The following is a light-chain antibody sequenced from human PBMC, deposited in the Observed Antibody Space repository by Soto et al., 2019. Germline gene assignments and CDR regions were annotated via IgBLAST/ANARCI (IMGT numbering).Light chain of an antibody. Sequence: DIVMTQSPLSLSVTPGQPASISCKSSQSLLHSDGKTYLYWYLQKPGQPPHLLIHEVSNRFSGVPYWFSHSGSATEFLLKIRRVEAEDGGHHYLLQTRQVPLFSFGSANPVDIK. CDR3: LQTRQVPLFS. CDR1: QSLLHSDGKTY. V-gene: IGKV2D-29*01. CDR2: EVS. J-gene: IGKJ3*01.